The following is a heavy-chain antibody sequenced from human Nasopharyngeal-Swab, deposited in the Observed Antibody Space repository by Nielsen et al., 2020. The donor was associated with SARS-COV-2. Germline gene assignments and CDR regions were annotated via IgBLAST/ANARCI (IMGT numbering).Heavy chain of an antibody. D-gene: IGHD3-22*01. CDR2: IWYDGSNK. CDR1: GFTFSSYG. Sequence: GESLKISCAASGFTFSSYGMHWVRQAPGKGLEWVAVIWYDGSNKYYADSVKGRFTISRDNSKNTLYLQMNSLRAEDTAVYYCAGDSPGTDSSGYDDAFDIWGQGTMVTVSS. V-gene: IGHV3-33*01. CDR3: AGDSPGTDSSGYDDAFDI. J-gene: IGHJ3*02.